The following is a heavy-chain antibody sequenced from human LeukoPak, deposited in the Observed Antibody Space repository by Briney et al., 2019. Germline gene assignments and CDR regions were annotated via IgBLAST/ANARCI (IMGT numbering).Heavy chain of an antibody. CDR2: IYHSGST. CDR1: GGSISSGGYS. CDR3: ARVTDYYDSSGYYYGHAFDI. D-gene: IGHD3-22*01. Sequence: PSQTLSLTCAVSGGSISSGGYSWSWLRQPPGTGLEWIGYIYHSGSTYYNPSLKSRVTISVDRSKNQFSLKLSSVTAADTAVYYCARVTDYYDSSGYYYGHAFDIWGQGTMVTVSS. V-gene: IGHV4-30-2*01. J-gene: IGHJ3*02.